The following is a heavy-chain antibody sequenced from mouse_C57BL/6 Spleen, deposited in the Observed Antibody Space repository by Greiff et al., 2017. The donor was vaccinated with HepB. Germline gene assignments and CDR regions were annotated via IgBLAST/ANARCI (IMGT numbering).Heavy chain of an antibody. CDR1: GYAFSSSW. Sequence: VQLQQSGPELVKPGASVKISCKASGYAFSSSWMNWVKQRPGKGLEWIGRIYPGDGDTNYNGKFKGKATLTADKSSSTAYMQLSSLTSEDSAVYFCAREGYGRFAYWGQGTLVTVSA. D-gene: IGHD2-2*01. V-gene: IGHV1-82*01. CDR2: IYPGDGDT. CDR3: AREGYGRFAY. J-gene: IGHJ3*01.